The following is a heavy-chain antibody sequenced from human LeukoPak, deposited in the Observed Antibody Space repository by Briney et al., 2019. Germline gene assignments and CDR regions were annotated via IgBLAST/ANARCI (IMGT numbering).Heavy chain of an antibody. V-gene: IGHV1-69*06. J-gene: IGHJ3*02. Sequence: GASVKVSCKASGGTFSSYAISWVRQAPGQGLEWMGGIIPIFGTANYAQKFQGRVTITADKFTSTAYMELSSLRSEDTAVYYCAREVLVRGVILAFDIWGQGTMVTVSS. CDR3: AREVLVRGVILAFDI. CDR1: GGTFSSYA. CDR2: IIPIFGTA. D-gene: IGHD3-10*01.